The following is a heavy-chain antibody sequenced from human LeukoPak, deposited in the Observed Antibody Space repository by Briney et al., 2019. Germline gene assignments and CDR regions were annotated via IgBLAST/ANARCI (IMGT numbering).Heavy chain of an antibody. Sequence: SETLSLTCAVYGGSFSGYYWSWIRQPPGKGLEWIGEINHSGSTNYNPSIKSRVTISVDTSKNQFSLKLSSVTAADTAVYYCARVVGVLRFLEWLKYFDLWGRGTLVTVSS. CDR1: GGSFSGYY. J-gene: IGHJ2*01. CDR2: INHSGST. V-gene: IGHV4-34*01. CDR3: ARVVGVLRFLEWLKYFDL. D-gene: IGHD3-3*01.